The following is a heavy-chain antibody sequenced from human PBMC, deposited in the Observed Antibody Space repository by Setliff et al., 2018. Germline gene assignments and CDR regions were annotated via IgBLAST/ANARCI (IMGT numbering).Heavy chain of an antibody. CDR2: INTNTGNP. V-gene: IGHV7-4-1*02. J-gene: IGHJ5*02. D-gene: IGHD3-3*01. CDR3: ARGPLHYDFWSGYYTVSWFDP. Sequence: ASVKVSCKASGYTFTSYAMNWVRQDPGHGLEWMGWINTNTGNPTYAQGFTGRFVFSLDTSVSTAYLQISSLKAEDTAVYYCARGPLHYDFWSGYYTVSWFDPWGQGTLVTVSS. CDR1: GYTFTSYA.